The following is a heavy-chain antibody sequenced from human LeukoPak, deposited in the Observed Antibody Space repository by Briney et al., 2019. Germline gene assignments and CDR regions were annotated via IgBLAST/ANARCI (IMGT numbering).Heavy chain of an antibody. J-gene: IGHJ4*02. CDR3: AKYVSRQWLPGDCFDY. Sequence: GGSLRLSCAASGFTFSSYEMNWVRQAPGKGLEWVSYISSSGSTIYYADSVKGRFTISRDNAKNSLYLQMNSLRAEDTAVYYCAKYVSRQWLPGDCFDYWGQGTLVTVSS. CDR2: ISSSGSTI. D-gene: IGHD6-19*01. CDR1: GFTFSSYE. V-gene: IGHV3-48*03.